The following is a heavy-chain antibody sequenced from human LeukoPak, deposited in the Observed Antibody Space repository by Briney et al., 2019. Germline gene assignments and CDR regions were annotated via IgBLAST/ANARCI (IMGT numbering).Heavy chain of an antibody. CDR2: IIPILGIA. V-gene: IGHV1-69*02. J-gene: IGHJ4*02. Sequence: ASVKVSCKASGGTFSSYTISWVRQAPGQGLEWMGRIIPILGIANYAQKFPGRVTITADKSTSTAYMELSSLRSEDTAVYYCARGRSDSSGYYPYFDYWGQGTLVTVSS. D-gene: IGHD3-22*01. CDR1: GGTFSSYT. CDR3: ARGRSDSSGYYPYFDY.